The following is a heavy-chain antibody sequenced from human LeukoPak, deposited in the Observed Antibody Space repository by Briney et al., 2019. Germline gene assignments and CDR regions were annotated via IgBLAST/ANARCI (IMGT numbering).Heavy chain of an antibody. CDR3: ARVLLWFGEALDYGMDV. D-gene: IGHD3-10*01. CDR2: ISSSSTYI. J-gene: IGHJ6*02. V-gene: IGHV3-21*01. Sequence: GGSLRLSCAASGFTFSSYNMNWVRRAPGKGLEWVSFISSSSTYIYNADSVKGRFTISRDNAKNSLYLQMNSLRVEDTAVYYCARVLLWFGEALDYGMDVWGQGTTVTVSS. CDR1: GFTFSSYN.